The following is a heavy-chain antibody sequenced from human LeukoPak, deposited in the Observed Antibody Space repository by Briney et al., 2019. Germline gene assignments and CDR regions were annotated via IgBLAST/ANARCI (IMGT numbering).Heavy chain of an antibody. Sequence: GGSLRLSCAASGFTFSSYAMSWVRQAPGKGLEWVSAISGSGGSTYYADSVKGRFTISRDNSKNTLYLQMNSLRAGDTAVYYCARGVNGYSSSWYEYSYDYWGQGTLVTVSS. V-gene: IGHV3-23*01. J-gene: IGHJ4*02. CDR2: ISGSGGST. CDR1: GFTFSSYA. CDR3: ARGVNGYSSSWYEYSYDY. D-gene: IGHD6-13*01.